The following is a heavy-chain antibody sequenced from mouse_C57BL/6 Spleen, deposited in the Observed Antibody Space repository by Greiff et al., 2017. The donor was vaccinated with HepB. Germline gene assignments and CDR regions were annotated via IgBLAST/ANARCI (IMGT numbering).Heavy chain of an antibody. J-gene: IGHJ3*01. CDR3: ARGPGSSWFAY. CDR2: ISYDGSN. V-gene: IGHV3-6*01. CDR1: GYSITSGYY. Sequence: EVKLQESGPGLVKPSQSLSLTCSVTGYSITSGYYWNWIRQFPGNKLEWMGYISYDGSNNYNPSLKNRISITRDTSKNQFFLKLNSVTTEDTATYYCARGPGSSWFAYWGQGTLVTVSA. D-gene: IGHD2-2*01.